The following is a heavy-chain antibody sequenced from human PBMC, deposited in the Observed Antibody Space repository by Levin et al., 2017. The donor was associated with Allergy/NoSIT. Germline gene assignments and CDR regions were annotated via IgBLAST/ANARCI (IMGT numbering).Heavy chain of an antibody. CDR1: GFTFSSYG. D-gene: IGHD5-24*01. Sequence: PSGGSLRLSCAASGFTFSSYGMHWVRQAPGKGLEWVAIISYDGSNKYYADSVKGRFTISRDNSKNTLYLQMNSLRAEDTAVYYCAKNWLQLWYFDYWGQGTLVTVSS. J-gene: IGHJ4*02. CDR2: ISYDGSNK. V-gene: IGHV3-30*18. CDR3: AKNWLQLWYFDY.